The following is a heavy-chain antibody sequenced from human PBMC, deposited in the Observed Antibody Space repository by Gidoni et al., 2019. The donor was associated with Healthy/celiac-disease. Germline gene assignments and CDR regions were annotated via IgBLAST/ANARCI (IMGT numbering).Heavy chain of an antibody. CDR3: ASLPCGGDCYPRGYFDY. J-gene: IGHJ4*02. Sequence: QVQLVQSGAEVTTPGSSVKVSCKASGGTFSRSAISWVRQAPGQGLEWMGGIIPILGTANYAQKFQGRVTITADESTSTAYMELSSLRSEDTAVYYCASLPCGGDCYPRGYFDYWGQGTLVTVSS. CDR1: GGTFSRSA. CDR2: IIPILGTA. D-gene: IGHD2-21*02. V-gene: IGHV1-69*01.